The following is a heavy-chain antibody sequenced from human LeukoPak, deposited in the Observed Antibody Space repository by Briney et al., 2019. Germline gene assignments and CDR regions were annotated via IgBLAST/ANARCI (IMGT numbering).Heavy chain of an antibody. CDR2: ISSSSSYI. J-gene: IGHJ3*02. CDR3: AREVYSSEAFDI. CDR1: GFTFSSYS. V-gene: IGHV3-21*01. D-gene: IGHD1-26*01. Sequence: GGSLRLSCAASGFTFSSYSMNWVRQAPGKGLEWVSSISSSSSYIYYADSVKGRFAISRDNAKNSLYLQMNSLRAEDTAVYYCAREVYSSEAFDIWGQGTMVTVSS.